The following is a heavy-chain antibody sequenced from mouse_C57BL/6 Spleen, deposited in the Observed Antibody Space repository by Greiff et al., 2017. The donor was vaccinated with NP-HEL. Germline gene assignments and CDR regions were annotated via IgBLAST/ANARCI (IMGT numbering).Heavy chain of an antibody. D-gene: IGHD2-4*01. Sequence: EVQLQESGPGLVKPSQSLSLTCSVTGYSITSGYYWNGIRQLPGNKQEWSGYISYDGSNNYNPSLKNRIPITRDTSKNQFFLKLNSVTTEDTATYFCARGVDDYDVGFAYWAQGPLLTVSA. V-gene: IGHV3-6*01. CDR1: GYSITSGYY. J-gene: IGHJ3*01. CDR2: ISYDGSN. CDR3: ARGVDDYDVGFAY.